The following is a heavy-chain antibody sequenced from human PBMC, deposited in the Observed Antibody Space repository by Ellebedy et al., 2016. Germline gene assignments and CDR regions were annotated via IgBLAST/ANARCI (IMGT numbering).Heavy chain of an antibody. V-gene: IGHV3-21*01. D-gene: IGHD6-19*01. CDR2: ISSSGTDI. CDR3: ARGPYSSGHCDAFDV. J-gene: IGHJ3*01. CDR1: GSTFSGYT. Sequence: GESLKISCAASGSTFSGYTMNWVRQAPGKGLEWVSSISSSGTDIFYADSVKGRFTISRDNAKNSVYLQMNSLRDEDPAIYYCARGPYSSGHCDAFDVWGRGTMVTVSS.